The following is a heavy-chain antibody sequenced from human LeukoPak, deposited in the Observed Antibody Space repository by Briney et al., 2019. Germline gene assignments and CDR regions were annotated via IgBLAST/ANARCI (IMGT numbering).Heavy chain of an antibody. J-gene: IGHJ4*02. CDR2: INQDGGGR. Sequence: GGSLRLSCAASGFTFTSYWMTWVRQAPGKGLEWVANINQDGGGRYYVDSVKGRFTISRDNSKNSLYLQMNSLRTEDTALYYCAKDIEPKAVAGTGTFDYWGQGTLVTVSS. D-gene: IGHD6-19*01. CDR3: AKDIEPKAVAGTGTFDY. V-gene: IGHV3-7*03. CDR1: GFTFTSYW.